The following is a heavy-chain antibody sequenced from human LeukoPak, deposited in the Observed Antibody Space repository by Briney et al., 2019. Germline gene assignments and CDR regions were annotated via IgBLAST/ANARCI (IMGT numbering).Heavy chain of an antibody. D-gene: IGHD2-21*02. CDR3: AADCGGDCYSFDY. Sequence: TSEKVSYKASGFTFTSSAVQWVRQARGQRLEWIGWIVVGSGNTNYAQKFQERVTITRDMSTSTAYMELSSLRSEDTAVYYCAADCGGDCYSFDYWGQGTLVTVSS. CDR1: GFTFTSSA. CDR2: IVVGSGNT. V-gene: IGHV1-58*01. J-gene: IGHJ4*02.